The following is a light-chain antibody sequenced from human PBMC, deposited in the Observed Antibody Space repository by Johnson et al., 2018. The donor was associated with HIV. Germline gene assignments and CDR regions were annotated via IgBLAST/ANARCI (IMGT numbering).Light chain of an antibody. J-gene: IGLJ1*01. Sequence: QSVLTQPPSVSAAPGQKVTISCSGSSSNIGNNYVSWYQQLPGTAPKLLIYENNKRPSGIPDRFSGSKSGTSATLGITGLQTGDEADYYCGTWDSSLSAGGVFGTETKGTVL. CDR3: GTWDSSLSAGGV. CDR1: SSNIGNNY. V-gene: IGLV1-51*02. CDR2: ENN.